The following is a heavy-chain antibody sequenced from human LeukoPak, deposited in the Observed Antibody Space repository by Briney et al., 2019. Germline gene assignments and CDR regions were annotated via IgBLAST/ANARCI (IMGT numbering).Heavy chain of an antibody. CDR3: AKDTLELWFGELSYFDY. CDR1: GFTFSSYA. V-gene: IGHV3-23*01. CDR2: ISGSGGST. D-gene: IGHD3-10*01. J-gene: IGHJ4*02. Sequence: GGSLRLSCAASGFTFSSYAMSWVRQAPGKGLEWVSAISGSGGSTYYADSVKGRFTISRDNSKNTLYLKMNSLRAEDTAVYYCAKDTLELWFGELSYFDYWGQGTLVTVSS.